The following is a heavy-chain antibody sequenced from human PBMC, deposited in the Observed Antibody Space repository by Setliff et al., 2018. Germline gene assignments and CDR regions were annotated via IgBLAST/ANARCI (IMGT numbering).Heavy chain of an antibody. J-gene: IGHJ4*02. CDR1: GGTFSSYG. CDR3: AKGIWQWLALGAFDY. V-gene: IGHV1-69*05. CDR2: IIPMSGAA. Sequence: SVKVSCKASGGTFSSYGFSWVRQAPGQGLEWMGGIIPMSGAANYAQKFQGRVTITTDEFTSTAYMELSSLRSEDTAVYYCAKGIWQWLALGAFDYWGQGTLVTVSS. D-gene: IGHD6-19*01.